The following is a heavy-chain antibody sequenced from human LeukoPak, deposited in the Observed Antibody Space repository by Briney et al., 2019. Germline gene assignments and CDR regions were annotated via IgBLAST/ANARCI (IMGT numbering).Heavy chain of an antibody. CDR2: IKSKTDGGTT. CDR1: GFTLSNAW. V-gene: IGHV3-15*01. D-gene: IGHD6-19*01. Sequence: KPGGSLRLSCAASGFTLSNAWMSWVRQAPGKGLEWVGRIKSKTDGGTTDYAAPVKGRFTISRDDSKTTLYLQMNSLKTEDTAVYYCTTGFYSSGCFDYWGQGTLVTVSS. CDR3: TTGFYSSGCFDY. J-gene: IGHJ4*02.